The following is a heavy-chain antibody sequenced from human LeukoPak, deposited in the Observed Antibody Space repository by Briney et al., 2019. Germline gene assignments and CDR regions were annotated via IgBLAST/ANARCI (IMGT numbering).Heavy chain of an antibody. CDR2: IKQDGSGK. CDR3: ARAHTPYSSGWYRY. Sequence: GGSLRLSCAASGFTFSSYWMSWVRQAPGKGLEWVANIKQDGSGKYYVDSVKGRFTISRDNAKNSLYLQMNSLRAEDTAVYYCARAHTPYSSGWYRYWGQGTLVTVSS. CDR1: GFTFSSYW. D-gene: IGHD6-19*01. V-gene: IGHV3-7*01. J-gene: IGHJ4*02.